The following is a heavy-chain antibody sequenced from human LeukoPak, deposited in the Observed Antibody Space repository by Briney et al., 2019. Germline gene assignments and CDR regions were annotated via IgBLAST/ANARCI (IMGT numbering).Heavy chain of an antibody. V-gene: IGHV3-11*04. CDR2: ISGSGTTK. CDR1: GFTFSDYY. Sequence: SCAASGFTFSDYYMSWIRQAPGKGLEWVSYISGSGTTKSYADSVKGRFTISRDNAKNSLYLQMDSLRAEDTAVYYCTRGGSNFGPWGQGTLVAVSS. J-gene: IGHJ5*02. D-gene: IGHD5-18*01. CDR3: TRGGSNFGP.